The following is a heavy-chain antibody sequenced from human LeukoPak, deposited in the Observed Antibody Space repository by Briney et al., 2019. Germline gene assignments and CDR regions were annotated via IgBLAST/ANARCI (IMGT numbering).Heavy chain of an antibody. D-gene: IGHD6-19*01. CDR2: ISFHGTDS. CDR3: AKNNQWLVQYYYYYYMDV. J-gene: IGHJ6*03. CDR1: GFTFISYA. Sequence: GTSLRLSCAAFGFTFISYAIHWVRQAPGKGLEWVAVISFHGTDSFYADSVKGRFSISRDNSKNTLYLQMNSLRPEDTAVYYCAKNNQWLVQYYYYYYMDVWGKGTTVTISS. V-gene: IGHV3-30*04.